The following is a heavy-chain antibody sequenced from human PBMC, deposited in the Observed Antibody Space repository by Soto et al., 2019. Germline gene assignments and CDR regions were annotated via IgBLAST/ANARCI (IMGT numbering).Heavy chain of an antibody. V-gene: IGHV3-64D*06. Sequence: GGSLRLSCSASGFTFNTYAMHWVRQTPGKGLEFVSAISSNGGNTYYADSVKGRFAISRDNSKNTLYLQMYSLRPEDTALYYCVKEGYMRSDWYGQFDCWGQGTLVTVSS. CDR2: ISSNGGNT. J-gene: IGHJ4*02. CDR3: VKEGYMRSDWYGQFDC. D-gene: IGHD6-19*01. CDR1: GFTFNTYA.